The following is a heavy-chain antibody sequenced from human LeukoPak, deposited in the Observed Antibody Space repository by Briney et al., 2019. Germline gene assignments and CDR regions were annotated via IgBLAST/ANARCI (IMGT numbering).Heavy chain of an antibody. CDR2: IRDSGTYI. Sequence: PGGSLRLSCAASGFIFSTYSMNWVRQAPGKGLEWVSYIRDSGTYIFYADSVKGRFTISRDNAKNSLYLQMNSLRAEDTAVYSCYLHSSSSSCYLYYMDVWGQGTTVTVSS. V-gene: IGHV3-21*01. CDR3: YLHSSSSSCYLYYMDV. CDR1: GFIFSTYS. J-gene: IGHJ6*02. D-gene: IGHD2-2*01.